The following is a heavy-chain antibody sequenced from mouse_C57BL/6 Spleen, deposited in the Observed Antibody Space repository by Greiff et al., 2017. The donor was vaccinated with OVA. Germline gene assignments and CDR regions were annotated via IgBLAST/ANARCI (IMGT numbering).Heavy chain of an antibody. D-gene: IGHD4-1*01. J-gene: IGHJ4*01. CDR1: GFTFSDYG. CDR3: AKTTGTNYAMDY. CDR2: ISSGSSTI. Sequence: EVQLQESGGGLVKPGGSLKLSCAASGFTFSDYGMHWVRQAPEKGLEWVAYISSGSSTIYYADTVKGRFTISRDNAKNTLFLQMTSLRSEDTAMYYCAKTTGTNYAMDYWGQGTSVTVSS. V-gene: IGHV5-17*01.